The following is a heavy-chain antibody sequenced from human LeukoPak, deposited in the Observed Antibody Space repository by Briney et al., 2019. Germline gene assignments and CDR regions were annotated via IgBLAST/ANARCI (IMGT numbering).Heavy chain of an antibody. V-gene: IGHV3-21*01. CDR1: GFTFGSYS. CDR3: AREYRPVAAPYGMDV. Sequence: GGSLRLSCAASGFTFGSYSMNWVRQAPGKGLEWVSSISSSSSYIYYADSVKGRFTISRDNAKNSLYLQMNSLRAEDTAVYYCAREYRPVAAPYGMDVWGQGTTVTVSS. CDR2: ISSSSSYI. D-gene: IGHD2-15*01. J-gene: IGHJ6*02.